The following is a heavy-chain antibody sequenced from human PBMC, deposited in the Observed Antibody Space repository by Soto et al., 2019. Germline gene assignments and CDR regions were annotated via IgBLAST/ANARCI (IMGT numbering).Heavy chain of an antibody. V-gene: IGHV5-10-1*01. D-gene: IGHD3-3*01. CDR3: ARHGADYDLWSGYPHYYGMDV. CDR1: GYSFTSYW. Sequence: PGESLKISCKGSGYSFTSYWISWVRQMPGKGLEWMGRIDPSDSYTNYSPSFQGHVTISADKSISTAYLQWSSLKASDTAMYYCARHGADYDLWSGYPHYYGMDVWGQGTTVTVSS. J-gene: IGHJ6*02. CDR2: IDPSDSYT.